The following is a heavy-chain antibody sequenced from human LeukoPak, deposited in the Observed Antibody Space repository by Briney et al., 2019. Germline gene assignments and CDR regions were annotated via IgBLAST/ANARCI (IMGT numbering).Heavy chain of an antibody. CDR2: ISSSSNYI. J-gene: IGHJ4*02. CDR1: GFTFSSYA. V-gene: IGHV3-21*01. CDR3: ARGYCSSTYCPIDY. D-gene: IGHD2-2*01. Sequence: PGGSLRLSSAASGFTFSSYAMSWVRQAPGKGLEWVSFISSSSNYIYYADSVKGRFTISRDNAKNSLYLQMNSLRAEDTAVYYCARGYCSSTYCPIDYWGQGTLVTVSS.